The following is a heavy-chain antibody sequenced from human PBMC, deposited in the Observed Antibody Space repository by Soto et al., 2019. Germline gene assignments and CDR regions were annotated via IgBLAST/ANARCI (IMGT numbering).Heavy chain of an antibody. CDR1: DGSISSHY. Sequence: SQPLSLTCTVSDGSISSHYWSCIRQPTGKGLEWIGYIYYTGSTNYNPSLKRRVTISGDTSKNQFSLQLSSVTAADTAVYYCANFNWYFGLWGRGTQVTVSS. V-gene: IGHV4-59*11. CDR3: ANFNWYFGL. J-gene: IGHJ2*01. CDR2: IYYTGST.